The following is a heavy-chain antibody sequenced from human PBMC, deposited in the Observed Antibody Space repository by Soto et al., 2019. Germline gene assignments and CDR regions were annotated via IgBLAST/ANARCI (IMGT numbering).Heavy chain of an antibody. CDR2: IYYSGST. D-gene: IGHD3-3*01. V-gene: IGHV4-39*01. CDR1: GGSISSSSYY. J-gene: IGHJ4*02. CDR3: ARQPRGGAYYDFWSGYSKGGFDY. Sequence: QLQLQESGPGLVKPSETLSLTCTVSGGSISSSSYYWGWIRQPPGKGLEWIGSIYYSGSTYYNPSLKSRVTISVDTSKNQFSLKLSSVTAADTAVYYCARQPRGGAYYDFWSGYSKGGFDYWGQGTLVTVSS.